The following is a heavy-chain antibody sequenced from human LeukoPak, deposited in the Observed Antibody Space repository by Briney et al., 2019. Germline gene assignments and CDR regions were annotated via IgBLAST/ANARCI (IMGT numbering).Heavy chain of an antibody. CDR2: ISSSSSYI. CDR1: GFTFSSYS. V-gene: IGHV3-21*01. Sequence: GGSLRLSCAASGFTFSSYSMNWVRQAPGKGLEWVSSISSSSSYIYYADSVKGRFTISRDSAKNSLYLQMNSLRAEDTAVYYCARDPLGYYDSSGYYSPWGQGTLVTVS. D-gene: IGHD3-22*01. CDR3: ARDPLGYYDSSGYYSP. J-gene: IGHJ5*02.